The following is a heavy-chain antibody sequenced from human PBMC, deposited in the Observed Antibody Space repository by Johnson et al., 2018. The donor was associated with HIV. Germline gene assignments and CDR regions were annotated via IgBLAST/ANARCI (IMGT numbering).Heavy chain of an antibody. CDR1: DFTLRNYW. Sequence: VQPVECRGGVAQPGGSLRLSCAATDFTLRNYWMHWVRKAPGKGLVWVLRITSDGSRTRYADSVKGRFTISRDNAKNTLYLQMNSLRVEDTAVYYCASASSGSYYDQEPFDAFDIWGQGTMVTVSS. D-gene: IGHD1-26*01. CDR2: ITSDGSRT. J-gene: IGHJ3*02. CDR3: ASASSGSYYDQEPFDAFDI. V-gene: IGHV3-74*01.